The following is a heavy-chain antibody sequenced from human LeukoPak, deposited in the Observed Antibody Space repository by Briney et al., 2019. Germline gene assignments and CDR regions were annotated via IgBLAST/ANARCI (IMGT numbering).Heavy chain of an antibody. CDR3: ATDFEGSSGLFDY. CDR1: GGSISSSSYY. Sequence: SETLSLTCTVSGGSISSSSYYWGWIRQPPGKGLEWIGSIYYSGSTYYNPSLKRRVTISVDTSKNQFSLKLSSVTAADTAVYYCATDFEGSSGLFDYWGQGTLVTVSS. J-gene: IGHJ4*02. D-gene: IGHD6-19*01. CDR2: IYYSGST. V-gene: IGHV4-39*07.